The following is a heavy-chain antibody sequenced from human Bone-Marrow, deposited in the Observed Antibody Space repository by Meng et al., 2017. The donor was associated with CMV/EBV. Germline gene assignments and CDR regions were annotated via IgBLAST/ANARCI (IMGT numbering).Heavy chain of an antibody. CDR1: GFTFSSYA. Sequence: GESLKISCAASGFTFSSYAMHWVRQAPGKGLEWVAVISYDGSNKYYADSVKGRFTISRDNSKNTLYLQMNSLRAEDTAVYYCASRLYSNYFYGMDVWGQGTTVTVSS. J-gene: IGHJ6*02. CDR3: ASRLYSNYFYGMDV. D-gene: IGHD4-11*01. V-gene: IGHV3-30*04. CDR2: ISYDGSNK.